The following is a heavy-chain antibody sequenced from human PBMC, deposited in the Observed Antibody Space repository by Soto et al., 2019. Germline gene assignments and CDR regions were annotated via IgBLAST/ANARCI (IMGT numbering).Heavy chain of an antibody. CDR3: ARDGLDDTFDY. Sequence: GASVKVSCKASGYTFTSYYMHWVRQAPGQGLEWMGIINPSGGSTSYAQKFQGRVTMTRNTSTSTVYMELSSLRSEDTAVYYCARDGLDDTFDYWGQGTLVTVSS. D-gene: IGHD1-1*01. CDR2: INPSGGST. CDR1: GYTFTSYY. J-gene: IGHJ4*02. V-gene: IGHV1-46*01.